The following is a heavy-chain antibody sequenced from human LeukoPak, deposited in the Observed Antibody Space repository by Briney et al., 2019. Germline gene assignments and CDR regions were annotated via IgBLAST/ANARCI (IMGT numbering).Heavy chain of an antibody. D-gene: IGHD1-26*01. CDR1: GCTFISYA. J-gene: IGHJ4*02. CDR2: IIPIFGTA. Sequence: ASVKVSCKASGCTFISYAISWVRQAPGQGLEWMGGIIPIFGTANYAQKFQGRVTITADESTSTAYMELSSLGSEDTAVYYCARGAYSGSYSVDYWGQGTLVTVSS. V-gene: IGHV1-69*13. CDR3: ARGAYSGSYSVDY.